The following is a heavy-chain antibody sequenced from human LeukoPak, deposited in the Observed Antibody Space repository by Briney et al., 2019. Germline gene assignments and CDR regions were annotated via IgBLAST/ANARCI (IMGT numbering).Heavy chain of an antibody. J-gene: IGHJ3*02. CDR2: ISYDGSNK. D-gene: IGHD3-16*01. V-gene: IGHV3-30-3*01. CDR3: ARAGLIHDAFDI. CDR1: GFTFSSYA. Sequence: GRSLRLSCAASGFTFSSYAMHWVRQAPGKGLEWVAVISYDGSNKYYADSVKGRFTISRDNSKNTLYLQMNSLRAEDMAVYYCARAGLIHDAFDIWGQGTMVTVSS.